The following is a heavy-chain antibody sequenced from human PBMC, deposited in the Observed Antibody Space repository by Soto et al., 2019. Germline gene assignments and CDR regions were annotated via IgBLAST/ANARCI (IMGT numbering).Heavy chain of an antibody. Sequence: EVQLVEAGGGLVQPGWYLKLSCAASGLTFSGSAMHWVRQASGKGLEWVGRIRSKANSDATTYAASVKGRFTISRDNSKTTAYLQMNSLKTEDTAIYYCTTQEIVGATGYWGQGTLVTVSS. CDR1: GLTFSGSA. CDR3: TTQEIVGATGY. CDR2: IRSKANSDAT. D-gene: IGHD1-26*01. J-gene: IGHJ4*02. V-gene: IGHV3-73*02.